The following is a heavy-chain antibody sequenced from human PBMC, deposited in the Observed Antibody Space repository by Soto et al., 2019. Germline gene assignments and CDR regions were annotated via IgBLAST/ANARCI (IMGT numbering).Heavy chain of an antibody. Sequence: QVQLVQSGAEVKKPGASVKVSCKASGYTFTSYGISWVRQAPGQGLEWMGWISAYNGNTKYAQKLKGRVTTTTDKTSSTAYKERRSLRSDDKAVYYCATDLGGSYYAPVDYWGQGTLFTVSS. CDR3: ATDLGGSYYAPVDY. CDR2: ISAYNGNT. CDR1: GYTFTSYG. V-gene: IGHV1-18*01. J-gene: IGHJ4*02. D-gene: IGHD1-26*01.